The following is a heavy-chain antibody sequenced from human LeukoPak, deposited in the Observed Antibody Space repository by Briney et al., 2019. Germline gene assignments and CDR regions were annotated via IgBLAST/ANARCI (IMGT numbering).Heavy chain of an antibody. V-gene: IGHV1-2*02. CDR2: INPNSGGT. D-gene: IGHD4-17*01. CDR1: GYTFTGYY. CDR3: ARGRDYGDYPDFDY. Sequence: GASVKVSCKASGYTFTGYYMHWVRQAPGQGLEWMGWINPNSGGTNYAQKFQGRVTMTRDTSISTAYMELSRLRSDDTAVYYCARGRDYGDYPDFDYWGQGTLVTVSS. J-gene: IGHJ4*02.